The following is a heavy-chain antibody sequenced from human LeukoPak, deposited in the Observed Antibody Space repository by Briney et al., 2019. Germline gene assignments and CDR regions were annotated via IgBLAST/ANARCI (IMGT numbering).Heavy chain of an antibody. D-gene: IGHD2-15*01. CDR3: AQQVGYCSSGSCYFTY. Sequence: GGSLRLSCVSSGFSFSNYAMSGVRQAPGKGLGWVSSISGSGGSTHYADSVKGRFTISRDKSKNTLSLQMNSLRAEDTAVYYCAQQVGYCSSGSCYFTYWGQGTLVTVSS. CDR1: GFSFSNYA. V-gene: IGHV3-23*01. CDR2: ISGSGGST. J-gene: IGHJ1*01.